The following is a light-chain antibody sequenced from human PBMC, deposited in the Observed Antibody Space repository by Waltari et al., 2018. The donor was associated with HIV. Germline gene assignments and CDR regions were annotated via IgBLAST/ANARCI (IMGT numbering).Light chain of an antibody. CDR1: QSVGSY. CDR3: QQRSDGPPT. Sequence: EIVLTQSPATLPLSPGERATLPCRASQSVGSYLGWYQQKPGQAPRLLIYDASNRATVNPARFSDSGSATDFTLTISSLEPEDFAVYYCQQRSDGPPTFGQGTKVEIK. CDR2: DAS. J-gene: IGKJ1*01. V-gene: IGKV3-11*01.